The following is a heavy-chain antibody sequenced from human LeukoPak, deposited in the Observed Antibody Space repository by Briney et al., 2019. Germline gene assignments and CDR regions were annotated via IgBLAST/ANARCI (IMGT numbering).Heavy chain of an antibody. J-gene: IGHJ4*02. V-gene: IGHV5-51*01. CDR2: IYPGDSDT. CDR1: GYSFTSYW. Sequence: GGSLKISCKGSGYSFTSYWIGWVRQMPGKGLEWMGIIYPGDSDTRYSPSFQGQVTISADKSISTAYLQWSSLKASDTAMYYCASSSPSHYDSSGYRVDYWGQGTLVTVSS. CDR3: ASSSPSHYDSSGYRVDY. D-gene: IGHD3-22*01.